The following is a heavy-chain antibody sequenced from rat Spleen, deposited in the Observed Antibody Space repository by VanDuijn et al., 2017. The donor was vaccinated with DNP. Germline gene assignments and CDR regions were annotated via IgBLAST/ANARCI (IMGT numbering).Heavy chain of an antibody. D-gene: IGHD1-7*01. V-gene: IGHV3-1*01. CDR1: GYSITSNY. J-gene: IGHJ2*01. CDR3: ARWTRYFDS. Sequence: EVQLQESGPGLVKPSQSLSLTCSVTGYSITSNYWGWIRKFPGNKMEYIGHISYSGNTNYNPSLKSRISITRDTSNNHFVLQLNSVTTEDTATYYCARWTRYFDSWGQGVLVTVSS. CDR2: ISYSGNT.